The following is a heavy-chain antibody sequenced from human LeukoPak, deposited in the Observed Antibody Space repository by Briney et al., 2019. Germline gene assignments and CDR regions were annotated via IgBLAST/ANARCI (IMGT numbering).Heavy chain of an antibody. Sequence: ASVKVSCKASGYTFTRYYMHWVRQAPGQGLEWMGIINPSGGSTSYAQKFQGRVTMTRDTSTSTVYMELSSLRSEDTAAYYCARDKRGCSSTSCYTSFYYYYGMDVWGKGTTVTVSS. V-gene: IGHV1-46*01. CDR3: ARDKRGCSSTSCYTSFYYYYGMDV. J-gene: IGHJ6*04. D-gene: IGHD2-2*02. CDR1: GYTFTRYY. CDR2: INPSGGST.